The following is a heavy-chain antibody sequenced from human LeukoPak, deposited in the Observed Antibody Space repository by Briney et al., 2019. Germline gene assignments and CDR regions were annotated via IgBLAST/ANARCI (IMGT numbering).Heavy chain of an antibody. D-gene: IGHD4-17*01. J-gene: IGHJ4*02. CDR2: ISSSSSYT. V-gene: IGHV3-11*05. Sequence: GGSLRLSCAASGFTFSDYYMSWIRQAPGKGLEWVSYISSSSSYTNYADSVKGRFTISRDNAKNSLYLQMNSLRAEDTAVYYCAREGYGDCDFDYWGQGTLVTVSS. CDR3: AREGYGDCDFDY. CDR1: GFTFSDYY.